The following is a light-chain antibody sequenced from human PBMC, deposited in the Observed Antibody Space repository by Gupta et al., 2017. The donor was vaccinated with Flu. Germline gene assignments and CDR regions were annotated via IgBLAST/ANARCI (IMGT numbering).Light chain of an antibody. Sequence: VTISCSGSTSNIGSNSVYWYQQLPRAAPKLLIYTNNQRPSGVPDRFSGSKSGTSASLAISGLRSEDEADYYCASWDDSLSGHYVFGTGTKVTVL. V-gene: IGLV1-47*01. J-gene: IGLJ1*01. CDR3: ASWDDSLSGHYV. CDR2: TNN. CDR1: TSNIGSNS.